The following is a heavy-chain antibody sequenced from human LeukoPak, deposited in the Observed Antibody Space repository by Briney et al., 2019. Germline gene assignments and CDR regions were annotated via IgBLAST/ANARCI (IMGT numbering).Heavy chain of an antibody. D-gene: IGHD4-17*01. CDR3: ARGGVTTMTLRDLWLDY. CDR2: MSYDGSNK. CDR1: GFTFTNYA. Sequence: PGGSLRLSCAASGFTFTNYAMHWVRQAPGKGLEWVALMSYDGSNKFYADSVKGQFTISRDNSKSTLYLQMNSLRGEDTAVYYCARGGVTTMTLRDLWLDYWGQGTLVTVSS. V-gene: IGHV3-30-3*01. J-gene: IGHJ4*02.